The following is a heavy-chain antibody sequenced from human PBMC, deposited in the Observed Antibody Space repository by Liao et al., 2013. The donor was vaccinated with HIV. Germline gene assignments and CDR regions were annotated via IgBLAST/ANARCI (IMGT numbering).Heavy chain of an antibody. Sequence: QVQLQESGPGLVKPSQTLSLTCTVSGGSISSGSYYWSWIRQPAGEGLEWIGRIHRSGNTNYNPSLMNRVSISIDTSKNQLSLRLSSVTAADTAVYYCARDSLRGKFDYWGQGTLVTVSS. CDR1: GGSISSGSYY. J-gene: IGHJ4*02. CDR3: ARDSLRGKFDY. D-gene: IGHD3-10*01. V-gene: IGHV4-61*02. CDR2: IHRSGNT.